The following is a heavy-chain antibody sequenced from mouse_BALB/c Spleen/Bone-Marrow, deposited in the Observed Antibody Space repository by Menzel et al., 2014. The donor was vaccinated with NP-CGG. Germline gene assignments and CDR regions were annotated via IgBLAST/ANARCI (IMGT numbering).Heavy chain of an antibody. J-gene: IGHJ3*01. Sequence: QVQLQQSGPELVRPGTLVEISCKASGYTFTSYDTNWVKQRPGQGLEWIGWIYPGDGITKYNEKFKGKATLTADKSSSTAYMQPSSLTSENSAVYFCARSGDSSGYGFAYWGQGTLVTVSA. V-gene: IGHV1S56*01. CDR3: ARSGDSSGYGFAY. D-gene: IGHD3-2*01. CDR1: GYTFTSYD. CDR2: IYPGDGIT.